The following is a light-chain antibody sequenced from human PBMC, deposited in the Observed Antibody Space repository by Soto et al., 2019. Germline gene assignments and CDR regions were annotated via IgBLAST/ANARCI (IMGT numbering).Light chain of an antibody. CDR1: QSVSSSY. J-gene: IGKJ2*01. CDR3: QQNDISPFT. Sequence: EIVLTQSPGTLSLSPGESATLSCRASQSVSSSYLAWYKQKPGQAPSLLIYAASSRAAGIPDRFSGSGSGTDFTLTISRLESEDFAVYYCQQNDISPFTFGQGTKVDIK. CDR2: AAS. V-gene: IGKV3-20*01.